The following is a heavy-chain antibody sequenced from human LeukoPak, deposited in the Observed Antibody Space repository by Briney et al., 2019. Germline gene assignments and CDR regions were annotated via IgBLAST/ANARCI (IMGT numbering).Heavy chain of an antibody. CDR2: INPNSGDT. CDR1: GYTFTGHY. CDR3: ARDRDNSGDY. V-gene: IGHV1-2*02. J-gene: IGHJ4*02. Sequence: GASVKVSCKTSGYTFTGHYMHWVRQAPGQGLEWMGWINPNSGDTNYAQKFQGRVTMTRDTSISTAYMELSSLRSDDTAVYYCARDRDNSGDYWGQGTLVSVSS. D-gene: IGHD6-19*01.